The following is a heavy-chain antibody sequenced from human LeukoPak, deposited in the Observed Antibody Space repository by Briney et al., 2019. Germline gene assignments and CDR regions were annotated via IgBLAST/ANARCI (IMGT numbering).Heavy chain of an antibody. J-gene: IGHJ6*03. D-gene: IGHD3-3*01. CDR1: GGSISSHY. Sequence: SETLSLTCTVSGGSISSHYWSWIRQPPGKGLEGIGCIYYSGSTNYNPSLKSRVTISVDTSKNQFSLKLSSVTAADTAVYYCARGLNSIFGVAIHYYYMDVWGKGTTVTVSS. V-gene: IGHV4-59*11. CDR3: ARGLNSIFGVAIHYYYMDV. CDR2: IYYSGST.